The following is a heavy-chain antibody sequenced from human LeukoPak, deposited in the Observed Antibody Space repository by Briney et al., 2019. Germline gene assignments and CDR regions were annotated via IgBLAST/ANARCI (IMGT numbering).Heavy chain of an antibody. CDR1: GFTFSSYA. CDR3: AKGALRYPYYFEY. Sequence: GGSLRLSCAASGFTFSSYAMSWVRQAPGKGPEWVAGSGASGYSTYYAESVKGRFTISRDNSKNMLYLQMNILTAEDTAVYYCAKGALRYPYYFEYWGQGSLVPVSS. J-gene: IGHJ4*02. D-gene: IGHD1-14*01. V-gene: IGHV3-23*01. CDR2: SGASGYST.